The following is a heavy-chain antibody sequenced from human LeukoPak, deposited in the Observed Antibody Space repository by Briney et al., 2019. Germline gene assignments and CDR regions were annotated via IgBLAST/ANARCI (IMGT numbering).Heavy chain of an antibody. V-gene: IGHV4-31*03. CDR1: GGSISSSSYY. Sequence: PSETLSLTCTVSGGSISSSSYYWGWIRQPPGKGLEWIGYIYYSGSTYYNPSLKSRVTISVDTSKNQFSLKLSSVTAADTAVYYCARSDSGSYCHFDYWGQGTLVTVSS. J-gene: IGHJ4*02. D-gene: IGHD1-26*01. CDR3: ARSDSGSYCHFDY. CDR2: IYYSGST.